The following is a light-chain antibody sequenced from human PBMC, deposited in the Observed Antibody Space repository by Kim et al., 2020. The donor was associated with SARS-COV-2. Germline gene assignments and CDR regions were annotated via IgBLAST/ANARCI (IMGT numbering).Light chain of an antibody. Sequence: SGALGQTARITCGGKNIGTTNGHWYQQRPGQAPVLVIYRDNNRPSGIPERFSGSKSGNMATLTISRAQAGDEADYYCQVWDSNSAFGGGTQLTVL. V-gene: IGLV3-9*01. J-gene: IGLJ2*01. CDR1: NIGTTN. CDR3: QVWDSNSA. CDR2: RDN.